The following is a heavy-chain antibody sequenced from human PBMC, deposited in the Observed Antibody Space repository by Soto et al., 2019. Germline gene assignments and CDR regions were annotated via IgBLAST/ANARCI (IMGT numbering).Heavy chain of an antibody. Sequence: GGSLRLSCETSGFSLSVYGMHWVRQAPGKGLEWVAVIWYDASKQFYAASVEGRFTISRDNSNAILYLPMNSLRAEDTAVYYCAAWAEGATEVHWGQGTLVTVSS. D-gene: IGHD2-15*01. J-gene: IGHJ4*02. CDR2: IWYDASKQ. V-gene: IGHV3-33*01. CDR1: GFSLSVYG. CDR3: AAWAEGATEVH.